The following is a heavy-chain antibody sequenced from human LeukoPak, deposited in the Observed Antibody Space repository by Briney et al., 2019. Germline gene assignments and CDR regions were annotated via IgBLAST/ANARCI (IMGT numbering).Heavy chain of an antibody. D-gene: IGHD3-3*01. CDR3: ARGGTSYYDFWSGYYTSYFDY. V-gene: IGHV4-59*01. J-gene: IGHJ4*02. CDR1: GGSISSYY. CDR2: IDYSGST. Sequence: SETLSLTCTVSGGSISSYYWSWIRQPPGKGLEWIGYIDYSGSTNYNPSLKSRVTISVDTSKNQFSLKLSSVTAADTAVYYCARGGTSYYDFWSGYYTSYFDYWGQGTLVTVSS.